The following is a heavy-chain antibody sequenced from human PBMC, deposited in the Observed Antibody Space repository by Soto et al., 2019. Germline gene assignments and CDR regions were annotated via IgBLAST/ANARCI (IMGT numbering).Heavy chain of an antibody. CDR1: GFTFSSYS. D-gene: IGHD6-13*01. CDR3: ARFSISWYDVFDI. CDR2: ISGSDGST. V-gene: IGHV3-23*01. Sequence: GGSLRLSCAASGFTFSSYSMSWVRQAPGKGLEWVSAISGSDGSTYYADSVKGRFTISRDNSKNTLYLQMNSLRAEDTAVYYCARFSISWYDVFDIWGQGTMVTVSS. J-gene: IGHJ3*02.